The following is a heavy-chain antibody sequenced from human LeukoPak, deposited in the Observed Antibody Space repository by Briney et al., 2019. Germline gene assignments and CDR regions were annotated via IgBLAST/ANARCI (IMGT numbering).Heavy chain of an antibody. CDR2: ISAYNGNT. V-gene: IGHV1-18*01. Sequence: GASVKVSCKASGYTFTSYGISWVRQAPGQGLEWMGWISAYNGNTNYAQKLQGRVTMTTDTSTSTAYMELSSLRSEDTAVYYCARGATKTRNSSGWDRGAFDIWGQGTMVTVSS. CDR3: ARGATKTRNSSGWDRGAFDI. D-gene: IGHD6-19*01. CDR1: GYTFTSYG. J-gene: IGHJ3*02.